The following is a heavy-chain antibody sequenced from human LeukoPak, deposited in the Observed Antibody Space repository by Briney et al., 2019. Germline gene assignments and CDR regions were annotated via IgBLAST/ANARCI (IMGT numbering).Heavy chain of an antibody. CDR3: AREAYCGGDCYSNYFDY. V-gene: IGHV3-7*01. Sequence: GGSLRLSCAASGFTFSSYGMSWVRQAPGKGLEWVANIKQDGSEKYYVDSVKGRFTISRDNAENSLYLQMNSLRAEDTAVYYCAREAYCGGDCYSNYFDYWGQGTLVTVSS. J-gene: IGHJ4*02. CDR1: GFTFSSYG. D-gene: IGHD2-21*02. CDR2: IKQDGSEK.